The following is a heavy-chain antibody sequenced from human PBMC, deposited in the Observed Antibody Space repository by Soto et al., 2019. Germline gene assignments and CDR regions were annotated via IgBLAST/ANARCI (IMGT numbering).Heavy chain of an antibody. Sequence: GGSLRLSCAASGFTFSSYWMSWVRQAPGKGLEWVANIKQDGSEKYYVDSVKGRFTISRDNAKNSLYLQMNSLRAEDTAVYYCARESGYDILTGSYYWGQGTLVTVSS. CDR2: IKQDGSEK. CDR1: GFTFSSYW. D-gene: IGHD3-9*01. CDR3: ARESGYDILTGSYY. V-gene: IGHV3-7*01. J-gene: IGHJ4*02.